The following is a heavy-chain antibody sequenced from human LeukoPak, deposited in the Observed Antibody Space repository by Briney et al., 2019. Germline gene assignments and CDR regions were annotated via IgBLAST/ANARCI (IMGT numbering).Heavy chain of an antibody. Sequence: GGSLRLSCAASGFTFSSYAMHWVRQAPGKGLEWVAVISYDGSNKYYADSVKGRFTISRDNSKNTLYLQMNSLRAEDTAVYYCAKGWYSSSSGGAFDIWGQGTMVTVSS. D-gene: IGHD6-6*01. CDR3: AKGWYSSSSGGAFDI. V-gene: IGHV3-30-3*01. CDR1: GFTFSSYA. CDR2: ISYDGSNK. J-gene: IGHJ3*02.